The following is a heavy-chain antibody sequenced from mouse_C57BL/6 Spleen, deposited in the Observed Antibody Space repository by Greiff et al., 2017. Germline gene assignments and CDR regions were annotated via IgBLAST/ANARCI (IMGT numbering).Heavy chain of an antibody. CDR3: ARFYYGSSRYWYFDV. CDR2: IDTSDSET. D-gene: IGHD1-1*01. CDR1: GYTFTSYW. V-gene: IGHV1-52*01. J-gene: IGHJ1*03. Sequence: QVQLQQPGAELVRPGSSVKLSCKASGYTFTSYWMHWVKQRPIQGLEWIGNIDTSDSETHYNQKFKDKATLTVDKSSSTAYMQLSSLTSEDSAVYYCARFYYGSSRYWYFDVWGTGTTVTVSS.